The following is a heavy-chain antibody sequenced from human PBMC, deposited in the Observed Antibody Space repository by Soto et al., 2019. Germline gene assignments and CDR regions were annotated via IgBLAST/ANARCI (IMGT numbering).Heavy chain of an antibody. J-gene: IGHJ4*02. D-gene: IGHD3-22*01. V-gene: IGHV3-21*05. CDR1: GFTFSSYS. CDR2: ISSSSGYI. CDR3: AKDGGYAYYDSSGYYFSY. Sequence: PGGSLRLSCAASGFTFSSYSMNWVRQAPGKGLEWVSYISSSSGYIYYADSVKGRFTISRDNSKNTLYLQMNSLRAEDTAVYYCAKDGGYAYYDSSGYYFSYWGQGTLVTVSS.